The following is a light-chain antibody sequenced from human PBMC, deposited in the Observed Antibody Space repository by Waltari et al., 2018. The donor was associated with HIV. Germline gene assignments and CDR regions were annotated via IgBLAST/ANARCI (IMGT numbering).Light chain of an antibody. Sequence: EIVMTQSPATLSVSPGERASQSVGSKLAWYQQKPGQAPRLLIYGASTRATGIPARFSGSGSGIEFTLTISSLQSEDFADYYCQQNSYWLPITFGQGTRLEI. CDR2: GAS. J-gene: IGKJ5*01. CDR3: QQNSYWLPIT. CDR1: QSVGSK. V-gene: IGKV3-15*01.